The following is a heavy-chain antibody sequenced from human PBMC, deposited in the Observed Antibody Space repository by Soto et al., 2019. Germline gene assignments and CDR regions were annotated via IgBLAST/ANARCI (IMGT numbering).Heavy chain of an antibody. V-gene: IGHV3-15*07. CDR1: GFTFSSYA. D-gene: IGHD3-3*02. J-gene: IGHJ4*02. Sequence: GGSLRLSCAASGFTFSSYAMNWVRQAPGKGLEWVGRIKSKTDGGTTDYAAPVKGRFTISRDDSKNTLYLQMNSLKTEDTAVYYCTTEAPPISGSLDFDYWGQGTLVTVSS. CDR2: IKSKTDGGTT. CDR3: TTEAPPISGSLDFDY.